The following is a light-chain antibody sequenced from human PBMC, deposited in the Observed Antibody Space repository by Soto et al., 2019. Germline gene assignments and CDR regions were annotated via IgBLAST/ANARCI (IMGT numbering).Light chain of an antibody. CDR1: QSISSW. V-gene: IGKV1-5*01. J-gene: IGKJ1*01. Sequence: DIQMNQYTSTLSASVGDRVTITCRASQSISSWLAWYQQKPGKAPKLLIYDASSLESGVPSRFSGSGSGTEFTLTISSLQPDDFATYYCQQYNSFWTFGQGTKVDIK. CDR3: QQYNSFWT. CDR2: DAS.